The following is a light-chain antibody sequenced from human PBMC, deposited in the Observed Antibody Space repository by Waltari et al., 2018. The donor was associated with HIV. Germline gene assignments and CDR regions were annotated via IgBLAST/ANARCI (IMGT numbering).Light chain of an antibody. Sequence: QSMLTPPPSVSAAPGQKVTISCSGSSSNLEHNYVSWYQQLPGTAPKLLLYDKNLRPARIPDRFAGSKSGTSATLGITGRQTGDEADYYSATWDISLNVVVFGGGTTLTVL. V-gene: IGLV1-51*01. CDR1: SSNLEHNY. CDR2: DKN. CDR3: ATWDISLNVVV. J-gene: IGLJ2*01.